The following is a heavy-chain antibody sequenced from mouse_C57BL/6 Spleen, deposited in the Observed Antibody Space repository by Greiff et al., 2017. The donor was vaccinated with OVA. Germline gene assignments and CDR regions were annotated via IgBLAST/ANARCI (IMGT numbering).Heavy chain of an antibody. Sequence: VQLQESGPGLVQPSQSLSITCTVSGFSLTSYGVHWVRQSPGKGLEWLGVIWSGGSTDYNAAFISRLSISKDNSKSQVFFKMNSLQADDTAIYYCARALLYVYDGRDYAMDYWGQGTSVTVSS. D-gene: IGHD2-2*01. CDR3: ARALLYVYDGRDYAMDY. CDR2: IWSGGST. V-gene: IGHV2-2*01. CDR1: GFSLTSYG. J-gene: IGHJ4*01.